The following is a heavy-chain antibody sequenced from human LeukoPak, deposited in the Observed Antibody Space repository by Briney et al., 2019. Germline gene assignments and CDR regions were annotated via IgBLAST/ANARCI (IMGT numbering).Heavy chain of an antibody. CDR3: ARDSAEEIAVAGTGDAFDI. CDR2: IYYSGST. J-gene: IGHJ3*02. CDR1: GGSVSSGSYY. Sequence: PSETLSLTCTVSGGSVSSGSYYWSWIRQPPGKGLEWIGYIYYSGSTNYNPSLKSRVTISVDTSKNQFSLKLSSVTAADTAVYYCARDSAEEIAVAGTGDAFDIWGQGTMVTVPS. V-gene: IGHV4-61*01. D-gene: IGHD6-19*01.